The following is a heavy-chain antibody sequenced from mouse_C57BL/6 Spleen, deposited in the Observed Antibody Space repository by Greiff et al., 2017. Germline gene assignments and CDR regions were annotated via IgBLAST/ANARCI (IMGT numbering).Heavy chain of an antibody. V-gene: IGHV5-4*01. Sequence: EVQVVESGGGLVKPGGSLKLSCAASGFTFSSYAMSWVRQTPEKRLEWVATISDGGSYTYYPDNVKGRFTISRDNAKNNLYLQMSHLKSEDTAMYYCARDPGYPVGFAYWGQGTLVTVSA. CDR3: ARDPGYPVGFAY. J-gene: IGHJ3*01. CDR1: GFTFSSYA. D-gene: IGHD2-2*01. CDR2: ISDGGSYT.